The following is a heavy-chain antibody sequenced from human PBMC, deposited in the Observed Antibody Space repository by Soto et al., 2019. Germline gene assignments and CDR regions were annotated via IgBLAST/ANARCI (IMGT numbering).Heavy chain of an antibody. V-gene: IGHV3-30-3*01. CDR1: GFTFSSYA. CDR3: ARDSYGMDV. CDR2: ISYDGSNK. Sequence: QVQLVESGGGVVQPGRSLRLSCAASGFTFSSYAMHWVRQAPGKGLEWVAVISYDGSNKYYADSVKGRFTISRDNSKNTLYLQMNSLRAEDTAVYYCARDSYGMDVWGQGTTVTVPS. J-gene: IGHJ6*02.